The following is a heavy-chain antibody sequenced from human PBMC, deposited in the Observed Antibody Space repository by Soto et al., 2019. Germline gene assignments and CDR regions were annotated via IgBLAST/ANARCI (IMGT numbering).Heavy chain of an antibody. D-gene: IGHD3-22*01. Sequence: GGSLRLSCAASGFTFSSYGMSWVRQAPGKGLEWVSAISRSGGSTYYADSVKGRFTISRDNSKNTLYLQMNSLRAEDTAVYYCANLYYDSSDYGAHFDYWGQGTLVTVSS. CDR3: ANLYYDSSDYGAHFDY. V-gene: IGHV3-23*01. J-gene: IGHJ4*02. CDR2: ISRSGGST. CDR1: GFTFSSYG.